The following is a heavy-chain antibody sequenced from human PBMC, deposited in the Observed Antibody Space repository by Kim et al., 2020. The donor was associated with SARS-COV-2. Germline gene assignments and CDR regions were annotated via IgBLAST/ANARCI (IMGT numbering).Heavy chain of an antibody. D-gene: IGHD3-22*01. CDR2: IIPIFGTA. CDR1: GCTFSSYA. J-gene: IGHJ6*02. CDR3: ARVADYYDSSGYYIHYYYGMDV. V-gene: IGHV1-69*13. Sequence: SVKVSCKASGCTFSSYAISWVRQAPGQGLEWMGGIIPIFGTANYAQKFQGRVTITADESTSTAYMELSSLRSEDTAVYYCARVADYYDSSGYYIHYYYGMDVWGQGTTVTVSS.